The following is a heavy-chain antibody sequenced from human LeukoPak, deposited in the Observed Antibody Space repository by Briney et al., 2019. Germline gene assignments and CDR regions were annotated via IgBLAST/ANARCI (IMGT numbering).Heavy chain of an antibody. V-gene: IGHV4-59*08. Sequence: PSETLSLACTVSGGSISIYYWTWIRQPPGKGLEWIGYIYYSGNTNYNPSLKSRVTISVDTSKNQFSLKLSSVTAADTAVYYCARLPDYPYYFDYWGQGTLVTVSS. D-gene: IGHD4-11*01. CDR1: GGSISIYY. CDR3: ARLPDYPYYFDY. CDR2: IYYSGNT. J-gene: IGHJ4*02.